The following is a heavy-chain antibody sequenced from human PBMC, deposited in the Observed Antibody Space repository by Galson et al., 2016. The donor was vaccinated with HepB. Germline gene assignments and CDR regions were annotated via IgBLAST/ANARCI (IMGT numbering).Heavy chain of an antibody. CDR3: ARDHADTSILNFAFDI. J-gene: IGHJ3*02. V-gene: IGHV1-69*13. D-gene: IGHD5-18*01. CDR2: IIPIFGTT. CDR1: GGTFRIYA. Sequence: SVKVSCKASGGTFRIYAISWVRQAPGQGLEWMGQIIPIFGTTNYAQKFQGRVTITADESTNTAYIELNSLRSEDTAVYYCARDHADTSILNFAFDIWGQGTMVTVSS.